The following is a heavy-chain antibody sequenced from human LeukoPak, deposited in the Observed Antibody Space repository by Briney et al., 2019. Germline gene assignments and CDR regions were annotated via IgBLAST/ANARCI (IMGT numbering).Heavy chain of an antibody. J-gene: IGHJ5*02. D-gene: IGHD2-2*01. V-gene: IGHV1-8*01. CDR1: GYTFTIYD. CDR3: ARGDIRHCSSTSCQNWFDP. CDR2: MNPNSGNT. Sequence: VASVKVSCKASGYTFTIYDINWVRQATGQGLEWMGWMNPNSGNTGYAQKFRGRVTMTRKTSISRAYMELRSLRSEDTAVYYCARGDIRHCSSTSCQNWFDPWGQGTLVTVSS.